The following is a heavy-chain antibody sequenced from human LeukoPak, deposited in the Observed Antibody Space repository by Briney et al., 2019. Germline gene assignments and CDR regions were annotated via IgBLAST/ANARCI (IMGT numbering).Heavy chain of an antibody. CDR3: ARGRLVVVTANYYFDY. CDR1: GHTFTSYD. D-gene: IGHD2-21*02. V-gene: IGHV1-8*01. J-gene: IGHJ4*02. CDR2: MNPNSGNT. Sequence: ASVKVSCKASGHTFTSYDINWVRQATGQGLEWMGWMNPNSGNTGYAQKFQGRVTMTRNTSISTAYMELSSLRSEDTAVYYCARGRLVVVTANYYFDYWGQGTLVTVSS.